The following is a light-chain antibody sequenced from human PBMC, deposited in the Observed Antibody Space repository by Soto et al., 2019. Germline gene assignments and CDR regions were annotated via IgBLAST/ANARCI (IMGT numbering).Light chain of an antibody. CDR3: SSYTPDNTL. V-gene: IGLV2-14*03. CDR2: GVS. CDR1: SNDVGGYTF. Sequence: QSALTQPASVSGSPGQSIAISCTGSSNDVGGYTFVSWYQHHPGKAPKLIIYGVSNRPSGVSDRFSGSKSGNTASLTISGLQADDEADYYCSSYTPDNTLFGGGTQLTVL. J-gene: IGLJ3*02.